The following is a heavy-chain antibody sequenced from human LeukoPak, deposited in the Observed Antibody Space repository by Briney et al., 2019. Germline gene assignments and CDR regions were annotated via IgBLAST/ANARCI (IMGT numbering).Heavy chain of an antibody. Sequence: SVKVSCKASGGTFSSYAISWVRQAPGQGLEWMGGIIPIFGTANYAQKFQGRVTITADESTSTAYMELSSLRSEDTAVYYCARDPVVSSGWYFHLLNWFDPWGQGTLVTVSS. CDR3: ARDPVVSSGWYFHLLNWFDP. CDR2: IIPIFGTA. D-gene: IGHD6-19*01. J-gene: IGHJ5*02. V-gene: IGHV1-69*13. CDR1: GGTFSSYA.